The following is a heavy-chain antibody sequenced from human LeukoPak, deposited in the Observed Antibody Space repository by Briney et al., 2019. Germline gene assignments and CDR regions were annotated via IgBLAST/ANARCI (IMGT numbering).Heavy chain of an antibody. V-gene: IGHV3-11*04. CDR2: SSESGTAY. J-gene: IGHJ2*01. D-gene: IGHD2-8*02. Sequence: PGGSLRPSCAASGFTFRAYFMSWIRQPPGKGLEWITYSSESGTAYSYAASVKGRFTISRDNAKNSLFLQMDSLRADDTALYYCVRGGERTGNSYFDLWGRGTLVTVSS. CDR3: VRGGERTGNSYFDL. CDR1: GFTFRAYF.